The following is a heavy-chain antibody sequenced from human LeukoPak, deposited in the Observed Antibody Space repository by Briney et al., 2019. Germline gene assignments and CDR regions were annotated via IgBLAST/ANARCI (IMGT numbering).Heavy chain of an antibody. CDR1: GFTFSNYG. CDR2: IWYDGSNK. D-gene: IGHD1-14*01. V-gene: IGHV3-33*01. Sequence: PGRSLRLSCAASGFTFSNYGMHWVRQAPGKGLEWVAVIWYDGSNKYYADSVKGRFTISRDNSKNTLYLQINSLGAEDTAVYYCARDLGIPFDCWGQGTLVTVSS. CDR3: ARDLGIPFDC. J-gene: IGHJ4*02.